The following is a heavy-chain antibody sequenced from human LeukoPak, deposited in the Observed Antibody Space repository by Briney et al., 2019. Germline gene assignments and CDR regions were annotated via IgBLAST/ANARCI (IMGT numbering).Heavy chain of an antibody. CDR3: AREKFYWDIVLVVAAPADFDY. CDR2: IFHSGST. Sequence: PSQTLSLTCTVSGYSISSGYYWGWIRQPPGKGLEWIGSIFHSGSTYYNPSLKSRVTISVDTSKNQFSLRLSSVTAADTAVYYRAREKFYWDIVLVVAAPADFDYWGQGTLVTVSS. J-gene: IGHJ4*02. V-gene: IGHV4-38-2*02. CDR1: GYSISSGYY. D-gene: IGHD2-15*01.